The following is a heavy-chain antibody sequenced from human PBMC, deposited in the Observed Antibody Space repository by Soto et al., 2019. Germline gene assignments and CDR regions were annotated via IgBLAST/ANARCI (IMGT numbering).Heavy chain of an antibody. CDR3: ARASYSSSPLDP. CDR2: IYSGGDT. J-gene: IGHJ5*02. Sequence: PSVSLRLSCATSGFPVSSKYMNWVRQAPGKGLEWVSVIYSGGDTYYADSVKGRFTISRDNSKNTLYLQMNSLRVEDTAVYYCARASYSSSPLDPWGQGTLVKVSS. V-gene: IGHV3-53*01. D-gene: IGHD6-6*01. CDR1: GFPVSSKY.